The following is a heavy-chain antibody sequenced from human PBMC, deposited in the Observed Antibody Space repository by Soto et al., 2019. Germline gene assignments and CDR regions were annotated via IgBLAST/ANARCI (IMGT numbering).Heavy chain of an antibody. CDR2: LIPSFGTA. CDR1: GGGFNSYA. CDR3: ARAGDCSGGSCYSFILDY. J-gene: IGHJ4*02. D-gene: IGHD2-15*01. Sequence: QVQLVQSGAEVKKPGSSVKVSCKASGGGFNSYAFSWVRQAPGQGLEWMGALIPSFGTANYAQKFQGRVTITADEATTTVYMDPSSLTPDDTAMYFCARAGDCSGGSCYSFILDYGGQGTQVTVSS. V-gene: IGHV1-69*01.